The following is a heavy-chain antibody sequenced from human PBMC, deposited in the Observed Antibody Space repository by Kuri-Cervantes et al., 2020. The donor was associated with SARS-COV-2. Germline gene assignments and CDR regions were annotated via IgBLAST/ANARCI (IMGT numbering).Heavy chain of an antibody. CDR3: ARDSNIVVGRKGYYGMDV. J-gene: IGHJ6*02. Sequence: GESLKISCAASGLTFSSYSMNWVRQAPGKGLEWVSSISSSSSYIYYADSVKGRFTISRDNSKNTLYLQMNSLRVEDTAVYYCARDSNIVVGRKGYYGMDVWGQGTTVTVSS. D-gene: IGHD2-2*01. V-gene: IGHV3-21*01. CDR1: GLTFSSYS. CDR2: ISSSSSYI.